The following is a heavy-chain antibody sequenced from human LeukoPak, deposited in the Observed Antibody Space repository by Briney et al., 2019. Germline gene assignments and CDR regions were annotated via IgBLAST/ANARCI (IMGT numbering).Heavy chain of an antibody. Sequence: GGSLRLSCAASGFTLSSYAMSWVRQAPGKGLEWVAVISYDGSNKYYADSVKGRFTISRDNSKNTLYLQMNSLRAEDTAVYYCARDPDYVWGSYRYGPLGLWGQGTLVTVSS. V-gene: IGHV3-30-3*01. J-gene: IGHJ4*02. CDR3: ARDPDYVWGSYRYGPLGL. CDR2: ISYDGSNK. D-gene: IGHD3-16*02. CDR1: GFTLSSYA.